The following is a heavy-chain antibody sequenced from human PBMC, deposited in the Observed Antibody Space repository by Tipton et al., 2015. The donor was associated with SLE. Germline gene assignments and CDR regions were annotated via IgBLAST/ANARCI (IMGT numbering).Heavy chain of an antibody. D-gene: IGHD2-8*01. Sequence: SLRLSCAASGFTFSSYAMSWVRQAPGKGLEWVSAISGSGGSTYYADSVKGRFTISRDNSKNTLYLQMNSLRAEDTAVYYCAKVAREDSTDIVLMVYAIYYFDYWGQGTLVTVSS. J-gene: IGHJ4*02. CDR1: GFTFSSYA. CDR2: ISGSGGST. CDR3: AKVAREDSTDIVLMVYAIYYFDY. V-gene: IGHV3-23*01.